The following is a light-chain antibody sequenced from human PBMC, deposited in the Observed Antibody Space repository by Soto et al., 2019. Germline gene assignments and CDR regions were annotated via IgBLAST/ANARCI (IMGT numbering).Light chain of an antibody. CDR3: QQYGSSGT. CDR1: QSVSSN. J-gene: IGKJ1*01. Sequence: EIVMTQSPATLSVSPGERATLSCRASQSVSSNLAWYQQKPGQAPRLLIYGASNRATGIPDRFSGSGSGTDFTLTISRLEPEDFAVYYCQQYGSSGTFGQGTRWIS. V-gene: IGKV3-20*01. CDR2: GAS.